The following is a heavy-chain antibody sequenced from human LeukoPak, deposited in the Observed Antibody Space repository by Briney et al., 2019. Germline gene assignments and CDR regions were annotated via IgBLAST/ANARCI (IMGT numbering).Heavy chain of an antibody. D-gene: IGHD3-9*01. CDR2: ISAYNGNT. J-gene: IGHJ5*02. Sequence: VASVKVSCKASGYTFTSYGISWVRQAPGQGLEWMGWISAYNGNTNYAQKLQGRVTMTTDTSTSTAYMELRSLRSDDTAVYYCARDYDILTGLRCFDPWGQGTLVTVSS. V-gene: IGHV1-18*01. CDR3: ARDYDILTGLRCFDP. CDR1: GYTFTSYG.